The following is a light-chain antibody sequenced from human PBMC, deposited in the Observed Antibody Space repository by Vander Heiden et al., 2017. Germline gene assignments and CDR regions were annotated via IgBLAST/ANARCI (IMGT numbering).Light chain of an antibody. CDR2: KAS. J-gene: IGKJ2*03. CDR1: QSINSW. Sequence: DIEMTQSPSTLSASVGDRVTITCRASQSINSWLAWHQQKPGKAPKLLIQKASTLQSGVPSRFSGSEYGTEFTLTISSLQPDDFATYYCQQYNNYSLYSFGQGTKLEIK. V-gene: IGKV1-5*03. CDR3: QQYNNYSLYS.